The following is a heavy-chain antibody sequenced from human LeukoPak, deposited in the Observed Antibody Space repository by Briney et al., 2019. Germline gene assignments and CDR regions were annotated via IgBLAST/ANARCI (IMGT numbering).Heavy chain of an antibody. Sequence: ASVKVSCKASGYTFRGNYIHWLRQAPGQGREGMGWMDANNGDTKSAQKFQGRVTMSRDTTITTTYLDLSSLSPDDAAVYYCARDPSSATLYFFDYWGQGTLVTVSS. CDR2: MDANNGDT. D-gene: IGHD1-1*01. CDR3: ARDPSSATLYFFDY. V-gene: IGHV1-2*02. J-gene: IGHJ4*02. CDR1: GYTFRGNY.